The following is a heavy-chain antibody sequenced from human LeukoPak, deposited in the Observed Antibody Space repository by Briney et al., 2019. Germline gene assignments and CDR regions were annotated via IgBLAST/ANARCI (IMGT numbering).Heavy chain of an antibody. CDR3: ARGRPKYYYGSGSYYTDYYYGMDV. CDR1: GDSIISNIYW. CDR2: TFYTGRT. Sequence: SETLSLTCTVSGDSIISNIYWWDWVRLPPGKGLEWIGATFYTGRTFYSPSLKSRVTISVDTSKNQFSLKLSSVTAADTAVYYCARGRPKYYYGSGSYYTDYYYGMDVWGQGTTVTVSS. D-gene: IGHD3-10*01. V-gene: IGHV4-39*07. J-gene: IGHJ6*02.